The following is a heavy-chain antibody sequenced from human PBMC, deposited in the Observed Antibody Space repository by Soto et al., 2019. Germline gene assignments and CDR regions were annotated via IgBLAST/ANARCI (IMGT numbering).Heavy chain of an antibody. Sequence: QVQLQQWGAGLLKPSETLSLTCAVYGGSFSGYYWSWIRQPPGKGLEWIGEINHSGSTNYNPSLKSRVTISVDTSKNQFSLKLSSVTAADTAAYYCARGPRYYDILTGLYYYYYGMDVWGQGTTVTVSS. V-gene: IGHV4-34*01. CDR2: INHSGST. CDR3: ARGPRYYDILTGLYYYYYGMDV. CDR1: GGSFSGYY. J-gene: IGHJ6*02. D-gene: IGHD3-9*01.